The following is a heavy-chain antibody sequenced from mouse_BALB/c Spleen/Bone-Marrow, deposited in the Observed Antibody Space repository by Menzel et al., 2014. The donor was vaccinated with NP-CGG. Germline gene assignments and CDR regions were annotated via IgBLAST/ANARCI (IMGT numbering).Heavy chain of an antibody. CDR2: IDPANGNT. CDR3: ARYYYGYYFDY. Sequence: EVKLEESGAELVKPGASVKLSCTASGFNIKDTYMHWVKQRPEQGLEWIGRIDPANGNTKYDPKFQGKATITADTSSNTAYLQFSSLTAEDTAVYYCARYYYGYYFDYWGQGTTLTVSS. J-gene: IGHJ2*01. D-gene: IGHD1-2*01. V-gene: IGHV14-3*02. CDR1: GFNIKDTY.